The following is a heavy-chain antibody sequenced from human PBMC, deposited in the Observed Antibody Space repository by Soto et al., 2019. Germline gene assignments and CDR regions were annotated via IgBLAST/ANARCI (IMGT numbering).Heavy chain of an antibody. J-gene: IGHJ5*02. V-gene: IGHV1-69*12. CDR1: GGTFSSYA. CDR2: IIPIFGTA. D-gene: IGHD2-15*01. CDR3: AREVVVAATGWCDP. Sequence: QVQLVQSGAEVKKPGSSVKVYCKASGGTFSSYAIRWVRQAPGQGIEWMGGIIPIFGTANYAQKFQGRVTITADESTSTAYMELSSLRSEDTAVYYCAREVVVAATGWCDPWGQGTLVTVSS.